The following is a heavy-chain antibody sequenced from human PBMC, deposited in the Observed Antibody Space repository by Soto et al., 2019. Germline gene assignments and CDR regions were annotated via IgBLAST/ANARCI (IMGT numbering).Heavy chain of an antibody. CDR3: ARDLWGYCGADCYPLDV. CDR1: GGSISRYY. D-gene: IGHD2-21*02. CDR2: MYNTGST. J-gene: IGHJ6*02. Sequence: SETLSLTCTVSGGSISRYYWSWIRQPPGKGLEWIGYMYNTGSTIYNPSLKSRVTISVDTSKNQFSLKLNSVTAADTAVYYCARDLWGYCGADCYPLDVWGQGTTVTVS. V-gene: IGHV4-59*01.